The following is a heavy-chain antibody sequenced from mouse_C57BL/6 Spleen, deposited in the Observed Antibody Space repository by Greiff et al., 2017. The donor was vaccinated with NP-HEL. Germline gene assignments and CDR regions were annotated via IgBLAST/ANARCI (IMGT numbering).Heavy chain of an antibody. CDR3: ANYYSNSWFAY. Sequence: QVHVKQPGAELVKPGASVKVSCKASGYTFTSYWMHWVKQRPGQGLEWIGRIHPSDSDTNYNQKFKGKATLTVDKSSSTAYMQRSSLTSADSAVYYCANYYSNSWFAYWGQGTLVTVSA. V-gene: IGHV1-74*01. D-gene: IGHD2-5*01. CDR2: IHPSDSDT. CDR1: GYTFTSYW. J-gene: IGHJ3*01.